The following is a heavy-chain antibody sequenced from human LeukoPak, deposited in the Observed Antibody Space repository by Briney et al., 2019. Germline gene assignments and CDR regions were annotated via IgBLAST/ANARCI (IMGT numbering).Heavy chain of an antibody. CDR3: ARGTQRYFDWLPSYGMDV. V-gene: IGHV3-7*01. D-gene: IGHD3-9*01. Sequence: GGSLRLSCAASGFTFSSYWMSWVRQAPGKGLEWVANIKQDGSEKYYVDSVKGRFTISRDNAKNSLYLQMNSLRAEDTAVYYCARGTQRYFDWLPSYGMDVWGQGTTVTVSS. CDR1: GFTFSSYW. J-gene: IGHJ6*02. CDR2: IKQDGSEK.